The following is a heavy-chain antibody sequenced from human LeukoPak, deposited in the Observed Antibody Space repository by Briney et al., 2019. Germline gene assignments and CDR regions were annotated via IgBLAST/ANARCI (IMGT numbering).Heavy chain of an antibody. CDR3: ARDGTSVVGSLDY. V-gene: IGHV3-7*04. Sequence: GGSLRLSCAAPGFTFRDYWMNWGCQAPGKGLWRGASIKQDGSEKYYVDSVKGRFSISRDKAKNTLYLQMNSLKAEDTALYCCARDGTSVVGSLDYWGQGTLVSVP. CDR1: GFTFRDYW. CDR2: IKQDGSEK. D-gene: IGHD2-15*01. J-gene: IGHJ4*02.